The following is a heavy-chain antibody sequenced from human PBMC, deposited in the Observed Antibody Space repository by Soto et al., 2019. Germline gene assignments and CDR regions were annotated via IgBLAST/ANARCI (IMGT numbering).Heavy chain of an antibody. D-gene: IGHD5-18*01. Sequence: QVQLVQSGAEVKKPGSSVKVSCKASGGTFSSYAISWVRQAPGQGLEWMGGIIPIFGTANYAQKFQGRVTITADESTSTAYMELSSLRSEDTAVYYCARHSLNMVTTDTYYYYGMDVWGQGTTVTVSS. J-gene: IGHJ6*02. CDR3: ARHSLNMVTTDTYYYYGMDV. V-gene: IGHV1-69*01. CDR2: IIPIFGTA. CDR1: GGTFSSYA.